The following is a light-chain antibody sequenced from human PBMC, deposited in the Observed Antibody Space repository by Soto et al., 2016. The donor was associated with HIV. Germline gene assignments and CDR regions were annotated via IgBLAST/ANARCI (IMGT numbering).Light chain of an antibody. CDR3: QQLSSHLYT. Sequence: DIQLTQSPSFLSASVGDRVTITCRASQDITSYLSRYQQKPGKAPKLLIHTASALQSGVPPRFSGSGSGTEFTLTISSLQPEDFATYYCQQLSSHLYTFGQGTRLEIK. CDR1: QDITSY. CDR2: TAS. J-gene: IGKJ2*01. V-gene: IGKV1-9*01.